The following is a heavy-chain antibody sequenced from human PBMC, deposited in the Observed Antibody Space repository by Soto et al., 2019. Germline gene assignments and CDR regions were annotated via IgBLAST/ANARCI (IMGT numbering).Heavy chain of an antibody. CDR2: MNPNSGNT. CDR3: ARGTTVRRDNWFDP. CDR1: GYTFTSYD. D-gene: IGHD4-4*01. J-gene: IGHJ5*02. V-gene: IGHV1-8*01. Sequence: ASVKVSCKASGYTFTSYDINCVRQATGQGLEWMGWMNPNSGNTGYAQKFQGRVTMTRNTSISTAYMELSSLRSEDTAVYYCARGTTVRRDNWFDPWGQGTLVTVSS.